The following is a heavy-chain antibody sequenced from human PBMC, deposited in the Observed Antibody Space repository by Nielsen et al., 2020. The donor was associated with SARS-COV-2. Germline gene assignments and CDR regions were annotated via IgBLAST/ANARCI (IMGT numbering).Heavy chain of an antibody. V-gene: IGHV1-69*05. J-gene: IGHJ6*02. CDR3: ARVISGSSGWYSYYYGMDV. D-gene: IGHD6-19*01. Sequence: WVRQAPGQGLEWMGGIIPIFGTANYAQKLQGRVTMTTDTSTSTAYMELWSLRSDDTAVYYCARVISGSSGWYSYYYGMDVWGQGTTVTVSS. CDR2: IIPIFGTA.